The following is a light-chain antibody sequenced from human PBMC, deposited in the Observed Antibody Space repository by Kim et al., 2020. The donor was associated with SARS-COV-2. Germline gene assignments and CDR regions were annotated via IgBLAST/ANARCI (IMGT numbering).Light chain of an antibody. CDR1: QSVSSSY. J-gene: IGKJ1*01. CDR2: GSS. CDR3: QQYGDYRWT. V-gene: IGKV3-20*01. Sequence: SPGERATLSGRASQSVSSSYLAWYQQKPGQTPRLLIHGSSSRATGIPDRFSGSGSGTDFTLTISRLEPEDFAVYYCQQYGDYRWTFGQGTKVDIK.